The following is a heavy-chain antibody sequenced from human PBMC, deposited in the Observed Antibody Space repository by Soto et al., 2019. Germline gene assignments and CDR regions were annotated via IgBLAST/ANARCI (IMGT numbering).Heavy chain of an antibody. D-gene: IGHD6-13*01. CDR2: IYYSGST. Sequence: QLQLQESGPGLVKPSETLSLTCTVSGGSISSSSYYWGWIRQPPGKGLEWIGSIYYSGSTYYNPSLKSRVTISVDTSKNQFSLKLSSVTAADTAVYYCARLLIAAAGTGAFDIWGQGTMVTVSS. V-gene: IGHV4-39*01. CDR1: GGSISSSSYY. CDR3: ARLLIAAAGTGAFDI. J-gene: IGHJ3*02.